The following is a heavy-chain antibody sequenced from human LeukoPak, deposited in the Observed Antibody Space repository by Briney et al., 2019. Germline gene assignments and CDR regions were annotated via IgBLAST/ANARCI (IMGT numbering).Heavy chain of an antibody. CDR3: ARDSAYGGPDDY. J-gene: IGHJ4*02. CDR1: GFTFSSYA. Sequence: GRSLRLSCAASGFTFSSYAMHWVRQAPGKGLEWVAVISYDGSNKYYADSVKGRFTISRDNSKNTLYLQMSSLRAEDTAVYYCARDSAYGGPDDYWGQGTLVTVSS. V-gene: IGHV3-30-3*01. D-gene: IGHD1-14*01. CDR2: ISYDGSNK.